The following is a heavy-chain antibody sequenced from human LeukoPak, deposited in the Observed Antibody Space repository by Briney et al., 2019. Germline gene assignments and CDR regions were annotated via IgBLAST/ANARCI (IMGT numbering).Heavy chain of an antibody. V-gene: IGHV4-34*01. J-gene: IGHJ4*02. CDR2: INHSGST. Sequence: SETLSLTCAVYGGSFSGYYWSWIRQPPGKGLEWIGEINHSGSTYYNPSLKSRVTISVDTSKNQLSLKLSSVTAADTAVYYCARAFGVVIYFDYWGQGTLVTVSS. CDR1: GGSFSGYY. CDR3: ARAFGVVIYFDY. D-gene: IGHD3-3*01.